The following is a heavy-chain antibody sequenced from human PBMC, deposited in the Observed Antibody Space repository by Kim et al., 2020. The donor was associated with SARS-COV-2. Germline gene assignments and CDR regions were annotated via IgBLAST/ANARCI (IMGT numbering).Heavy chain of an antibody. J-gene: IGHJ3*02. V-gene: IGHV3-23*01. CDR3: AKGLYSSGLDAFDI. Sequence: EKGRSTHYRDNAKNKLYLQMNSLRAEDTAVYYCAKGLYSSGLDAFDIWGQGTMVTVSS. D-gene: IGHD6-19*01.